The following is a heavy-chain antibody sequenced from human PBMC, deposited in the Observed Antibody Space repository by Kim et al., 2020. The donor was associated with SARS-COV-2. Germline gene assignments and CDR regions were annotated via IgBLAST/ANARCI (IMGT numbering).Heavy chain of an antibody. CDR3: ARGHYYYYGMDV. V-gene: IGHV4-34*01. CDR2: INHSGST. Sequence: SETLSLTCAVYGGSFSGYYWSWIRQPPGKGLEWIGEINHSGSTNYNPSLKSRVTISVDTSKNQFSLKLSSVTAADTAVYYCARGHYYYYGMDVWGQGTTVTVSS. CDR1: GGSFSGYY. J-gene: IGHJ6*02.